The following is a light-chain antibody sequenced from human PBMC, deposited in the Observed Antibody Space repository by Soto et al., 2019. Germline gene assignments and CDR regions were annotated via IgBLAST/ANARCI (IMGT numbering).Light chain of an antibody. CDR3: CSYADIVTSHVV. Sequence: QSVLTQTPSASGTPGQRVTISCSGSTSNIGSNKVNWYQQLPGTAPKLLIFGDNQRPSGVPDRFFGSKSGTSASLAISGLQSEDEADYYCCSYADIVTSHVVFGGGTKLTVL. V-gene: IGLV1-44*01. CDR2: GDN. CDR1: TSNIGSNK. J-gene: IGLJ2*01.